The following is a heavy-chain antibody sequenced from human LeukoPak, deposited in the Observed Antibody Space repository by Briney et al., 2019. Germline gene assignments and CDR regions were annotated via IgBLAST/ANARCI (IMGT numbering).Heavy chain of an antibody. CDR2: IWFDGSKK. Sequence: GGSLRLSCAPSGFTFSSYGMEWVRQAPGKGLEWVAVIWFDGSKKNYADSVKGRFTISRDNSKNTLYLQMNSLRAEDTALYYCAREGYYYVWGSYSGAFDIWGQGTMVTVSS. CDR1: GFTFSSYG. V-gene: IGHV3-33*01. D-gene: IGHD3-16*01. CDR3: AREGYYYVWGSYSGAFDI. J-gene: IGHJ3*02.